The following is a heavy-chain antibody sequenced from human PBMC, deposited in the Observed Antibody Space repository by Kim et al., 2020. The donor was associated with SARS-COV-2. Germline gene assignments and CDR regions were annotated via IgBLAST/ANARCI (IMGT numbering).Heavy chain of an antibody. CDR2: IYPGDSDI. Sequence: GESLKISCKASGYKFTSYWIVWVRQMPGKGLEWMGIIYPGDSDIRYSPSFQGHVTISADKSITTAYLQWNSLKASDTAIYYCARRGYCSGDNCFSGPFDYWGQGALVTVSS. D-gene: IGHD2-15*01. J-gene: IGHJ4*02. V-gene: IGHV5-51*01. CDR3: ARRGYCSGDNCFSGPFDY. CDR1: GYKFTSYW.